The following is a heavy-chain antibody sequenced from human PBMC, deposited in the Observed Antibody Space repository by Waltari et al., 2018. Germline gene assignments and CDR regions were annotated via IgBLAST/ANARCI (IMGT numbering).Heavy chain of an antibody. V-gene: IGHV3-64*01. CDR1: GFTFSSYA. D-gene: IGHD3-22*01. CDR2: ISSNGGST. Sequence: EVQLVESGGGLVQPGGSLRLSCAASGFTFSSYAMHWVRQAPGKGLEYVSAISSNGGSTYYANSVKGRFTISRDNSKNTLYLQMGSLRAEDMAVYYCARDLRGSGYYLYYYYGMDVWGPRDHGHRLL. CDR3: ARDLRGSGYYLYYYYGMDV. J-gene: IGHJ6*01.